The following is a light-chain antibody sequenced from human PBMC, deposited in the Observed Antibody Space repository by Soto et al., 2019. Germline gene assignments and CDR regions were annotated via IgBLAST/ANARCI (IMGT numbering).Light chain of an antibody. CDR3: AAWDDSLSGVV. CDR1: SSNIGSNY. Sequence: QSVLTQPPSASGTPGQRVTISCSGSSSNIGSNYVYWYQQLPGTAPKIVIYSNNQRPSGVPDRFSGSKSGTSASLAISGLRSEDEADYYCAAWDDSLSGVVFGGGTQLTVL. J-gene: IGLJ2*01. CDR2: SNN. V-gene: IGLV1-47*02.